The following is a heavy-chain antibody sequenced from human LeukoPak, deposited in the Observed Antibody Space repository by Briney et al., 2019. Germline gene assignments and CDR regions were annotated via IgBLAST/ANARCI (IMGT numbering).Heavy chain of an antibody. D-gene: IGHD4-23*01. CDR3: AGSPTVDAAFDM. Sequence: PGGSLRLSCAASGFTFSSYATSWVRQAPGKGLEWVSSISGSGGSTYYADSVRGRFTVSRDHSRNTLALQMNSLRAEDTAVYFCAGSPTVDAAFDMWGQGTMVTVSS. J-gene: IGHJ3*02. V-gene: IGHV3-23*01. CDR2: ISGSGGST. CDR1: GFTFSSYA.